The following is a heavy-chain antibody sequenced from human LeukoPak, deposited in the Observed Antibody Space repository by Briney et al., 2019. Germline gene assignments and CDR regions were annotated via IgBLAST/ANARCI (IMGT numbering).Heavy chain of an antibody. Sequence: PSETLSLTCTVSGASISTYYWTWIRQPPGKGLEWIGSISYSGSTYYNPSLKSRVTISVDTSKNQFSLKLSSVTAADTAVYYCTSKQWVYYYMDVWGKGTTVTVSS. J-gene: IGHJ6*03. CDR2: ISYSGST. V-gene: IGHV4-39*01. CDR1: GASISTYY. D-gene: IGHD6-19*01. CDR3: TSKQWVYYYMDV.